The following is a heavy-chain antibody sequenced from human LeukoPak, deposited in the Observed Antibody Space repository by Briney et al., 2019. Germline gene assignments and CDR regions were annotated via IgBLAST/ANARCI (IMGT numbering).Heavy chain of an antibody. CDR2: IKHDGSEK. D-gene: IGHD2-21*01. J-gene: IGHJ4*02. CDR3: ARDDYSLFDY. V-gene: IGHV3-7*01. CDR1: GLTFSSYW. Sequence: PGGSLRLSCAVSGLTFSSYWMSWVRQAPGKGLEWVANIKHDGSEKYYVDSVKGRFTISRDNAKNSLYLQMNSLRAEDTAVYYCARDDYSLFDYWGQGTLVTVSS.